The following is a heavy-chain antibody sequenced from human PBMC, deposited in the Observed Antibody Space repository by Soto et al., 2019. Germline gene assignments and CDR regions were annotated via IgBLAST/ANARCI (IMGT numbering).Heavy chain of an antibody. CDR2: IYHGGTT. CDR1: GDSVWIGSY. Sequence: PSESLALACTVSGDSVWIGSYGGWIRQPPGKGPEWIASIYHGGTTFYNPSLKSRVTVSVDKSNNQFSLKLRSVTAADTAVYYCAKAHVMVVADSTFDYWGHGTLVTVSS. CDR3: AKAHVMVVADSTFDY. J-gene: IGHJ4*01. D-gene: IGHD3-22*01. V-gene: IGHV4-38-2*02.